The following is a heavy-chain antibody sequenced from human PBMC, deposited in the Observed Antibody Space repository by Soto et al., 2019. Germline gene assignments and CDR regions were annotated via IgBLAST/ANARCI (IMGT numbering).Heavy chain of an antibody. CDR1: GGSVSSGSYY. V-gene: IGHV4-61*01. J-gene: IGHJ6*02. CDR3: ARDASAAYYYYYGMDV. D-gene: IGHD6-13*01. CDR2: IFYSGST. Sequence: QVQLQESGPGLVKPSETLSLTCTVSGGSVSSGSYYWSWIRQPPGKGLEWIGYIFYSGSTNYNPPLEGRITISVDTSKNQFSLRLSSVTAADTAVYYCARDASAAYYYYYGMDVWGQGTAVTVSS.